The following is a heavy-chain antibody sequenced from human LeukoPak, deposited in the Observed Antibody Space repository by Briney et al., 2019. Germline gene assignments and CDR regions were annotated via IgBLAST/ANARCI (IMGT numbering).Heavy chain of an antibody. D-gene: IGHD3-10*01. J-gene: IGHJ5*02. CDR3: AREGWFGELSWFDP. CDR1: GFTFSSYA. Sequence: GGSLRLSCAASGFTFSSYAMHWVRQAPGKGLEWVAVISYDGSNKYYADSVKGRFTISRDNSKNTLYLQMNSLRAEDTAVYYCAREGWFGELSWFDPWGQGTLVTVSS. V-gene: IGHV3-30*04. CDR2: ISYDGSNK.